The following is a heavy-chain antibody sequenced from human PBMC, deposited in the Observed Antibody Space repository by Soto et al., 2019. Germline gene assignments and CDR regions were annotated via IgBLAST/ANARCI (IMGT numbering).Heavy chain of an antibody. D-gene: IGHD2-2*02. CDR1: GFTFSSYW. CDR2: IKQDGSEK. Sequence: GGSLRLSCAASGFTFSSYWMSWVRQAPGKGLEWVANIKQDGSEKYYVDSVKGRFTISRDNAKNSLYLQMNSLRAEDTAVYYCARRGYCSSTSCYTDQMRYGMDVWGQGTTVTVSS. V-gene: IGHV3-7*05. CDR3: ARRGYCSSTSCYTDQMRYGMDV. J-gene: IGHJ6*02.